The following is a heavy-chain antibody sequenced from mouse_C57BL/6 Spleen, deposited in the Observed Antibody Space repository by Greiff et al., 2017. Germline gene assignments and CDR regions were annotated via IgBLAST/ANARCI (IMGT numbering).Heavy chain of an antibody. CDR2: IHPNSGST. J-gene: IGHJ4*01. D-gene: IGHD1-1*01. CDR1: GYTFTSYW. Sequence: VQLQQPGAELVKPGASVKLSCKASGYTFTSYWMHWVKQRPGQGLEWIGMIHPNSGSTNYNEKFKSKATLTVDKSSSTAYMQLSSLTSEDSAVYYGARSGDYYPYAMDYWGQGTSVTVSS. CDR3: ARSGDYYPYAMDY. V-gene: IGHV1-64*01.